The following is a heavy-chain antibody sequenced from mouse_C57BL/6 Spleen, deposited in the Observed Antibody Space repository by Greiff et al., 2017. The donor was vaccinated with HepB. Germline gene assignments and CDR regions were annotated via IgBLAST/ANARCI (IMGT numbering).Heavy chain of an antibody. D-gene: IGHD1-1*01. Sequence: EVQLVESGGGLVKPGGSLKLSCAASGFTFSSYAMSWVRQTPEKRLEWVATISDGGSYTYYPDNVKGRFTISRDNAKNNLYLQMSHLKTEDTAMYYCARDQGVVATNDAMDYWGQGTSVTVSS. CDR2: ISDGGSYT. CDR1: GFTFSSYA. V-gene: IGHV5-4*01. J-gene: IGHJ4*01. CDR3: ARDQGVVATNDAMDY.